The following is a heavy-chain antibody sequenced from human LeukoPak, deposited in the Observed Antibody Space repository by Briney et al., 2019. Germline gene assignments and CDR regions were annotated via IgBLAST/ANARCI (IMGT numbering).Heavy chain of an antibody. J-gene: IGHJ4*02. V-gene: IGHV4-39*01. CDR2: IYYSGST. CDR3: ARLPGGGYCSSTSCEIDY. D-gene: IGHD2-2*01. Sequence: PSETLSLTCTVSGGSISSSSYYWGWIRQPPGKGLEWIGSIYYSGSTYYNPSLKSRVTMSVDTSKNQFSLKLSSVTAADTAVYYCARLPGGGYCSSTSCEIDYWGQGTLVTVSS. CDR1: GGSISSSSYY.